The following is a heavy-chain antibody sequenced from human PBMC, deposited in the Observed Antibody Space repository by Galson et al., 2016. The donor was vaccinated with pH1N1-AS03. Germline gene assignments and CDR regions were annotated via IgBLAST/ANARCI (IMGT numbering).Heavy chain of an antibody. CDR3: AKTTFGGVIVSGKMSLDY. CDR1: GFTFRSYE. Sequence: SLRLSCAASGFTFRSYEMNWVRQAPGKGLEWVSYISSSGSTIYYADSAKGRFTLSRDNAKNSLYLQMNSLRAGDTAVYYCAKTTFGGVIVSGKMSLDYWGQGTLVTVSS. D-gene: IGHD3-16*02. J-gene: IGHJ4*02. CDR2: ISSSGSTI. V-gene: IGHV3-48*03.